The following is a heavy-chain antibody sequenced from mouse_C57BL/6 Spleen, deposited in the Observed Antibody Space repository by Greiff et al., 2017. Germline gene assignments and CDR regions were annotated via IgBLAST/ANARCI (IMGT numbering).Heavy chain of an antibody. V-gene: IGHV1-64*01. D-gene: IGHD1-1*01. CDR1: GYTFTSYW. Sequence: QVQLQQPGAELVKPGASVKLSCKASGYTFTSYWMHWVKQRPGQGLEWIGMIHPNSGSTNYHEKFKSKATLTVDKSSSTAYMQLSSLTSEDSAVDYCAREGVTTVVAHFDYWGQGTTLTVSS. J-gene: IGHJ2*01. CDR2: IHPNSGST. CDR3: AREGVTTVVAHFDY.